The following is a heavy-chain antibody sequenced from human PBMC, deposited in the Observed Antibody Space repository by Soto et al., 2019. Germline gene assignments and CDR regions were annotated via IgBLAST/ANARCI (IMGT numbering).Heavy chain of an antibody. CDR3: ARQAGDYGGTNWFDP. D-gene: IGHD4-17*01. Sequence: PSETLSLTCAVYGGSFSGYYWGWIRQPPGKGLEWIGIIYYSRTTYYNPSLKSRVTISVDTSKNQFSLKVNSVTAADTALYYCARQAGDYGGTNWFDPWGQGTLVTVSS. J-gene: IGHJ5*02. CDR2: IYYSRTT. CDR1: GGSFSGYY. V-gene: IGHV4-39*01.